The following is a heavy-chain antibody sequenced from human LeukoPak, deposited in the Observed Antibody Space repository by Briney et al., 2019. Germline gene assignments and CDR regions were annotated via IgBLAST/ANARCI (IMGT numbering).Heavy chain of an antibody. V-gene: IGHV4-34*01. J-gene: IGHJ4*02. CDR2: INHSGST. CDR3: ARGVPPPGIAVAGLDY. Sequence: SETLSLTCAVYGGSFSGYYWSWIRQPPGKGLEWIGEINHSGSTNYNPSLKSRVTISVDTSKNQFSLKLSSVTAADTAVYYCARGVPPPGIAVAGLDYWGQGTLVTVSS. CDR1: GGSFSGYY. D-gene: IGHD6-19*01.